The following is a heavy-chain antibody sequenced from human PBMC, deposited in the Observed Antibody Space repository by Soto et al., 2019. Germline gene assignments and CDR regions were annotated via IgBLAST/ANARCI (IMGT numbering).Heavy chain of an antibody. V-gene: IGHV4-34*01. CDR1: GGSFSGYY. J-gene: IGHJ4*02. CDR2: INHSGST. CDR3: ARVRDDVVVPAAMGVDY. D-gene: IGHD2-2*01. Sequence: SETLSLTCAVYGGSFSGYYWSWIRQPPGKGLEWIGEINHSGSTNYNPSLKSRVTISVDTSKNQFSLKLSSVTAADTAVYYCARVRDDVVVPAAMGVDYWGQGTLVTVSS.